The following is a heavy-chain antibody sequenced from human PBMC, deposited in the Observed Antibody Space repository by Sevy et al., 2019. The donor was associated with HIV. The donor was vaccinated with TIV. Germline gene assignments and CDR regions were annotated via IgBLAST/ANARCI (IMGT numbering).Heavy chain of an antibody. CDR1: GGTFSSYA. D-gene: IGHD2-2*01. V-gene: IGHV1-69*13. Sequence: SSMKVSCKASGGTFSSYAISWVRQAPGQGLEWMGGIIPIFGTANYAQKFQGRVTITADESTSTAYMELSSLRSEDTAVYYCARGLQAIVVVPAATPTYYYYGMDVWGQGTTVTVSS. CDR2: IIPIFGTA. CDR3: ARGLQAIVVVPAATPTYYYYGMDV. J-gene: IGHJ6*02.